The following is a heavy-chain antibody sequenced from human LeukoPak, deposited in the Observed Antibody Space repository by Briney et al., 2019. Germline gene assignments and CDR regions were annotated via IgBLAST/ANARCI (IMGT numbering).Heavy chain of an antibody. Sequence: GGSLRLSCAASGFTFSSYAMNWVRQAPGKGLEWVANIKTDGSETNYVDSVRGRFTISRDNARNSLSLQMNSLRAEDTAVYYCARGWATAWYLIAHWGQGTLVTVSS. CDR3: ARGWATAWYLIAH. CDR1: GFTFSSYA. CDR2: IKTDGSET. V-gene: IGHV3-7*05. D-gene: IGHD6-13*01. J-gene: IGHJ4*02.